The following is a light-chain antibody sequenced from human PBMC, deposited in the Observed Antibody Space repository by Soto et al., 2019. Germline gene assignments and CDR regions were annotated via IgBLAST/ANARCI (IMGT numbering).Light chain of an antibody. Sequence: EIVLTQSPGTLSLSPGQRATLSCRASQSLTSTYLAWYQQKPGQAPRILIFAASSRATGVPDGFSGSGSGTDFTLTISRLEPEDFAVYYCQQDGSSRTFGQGTKVDIK. CDR3: QQDGSSRT. J-gene: IGKJ1*01. V-gene: IGKV3-20*01. CDR1: QSLTSTY. CDR2: AAS.